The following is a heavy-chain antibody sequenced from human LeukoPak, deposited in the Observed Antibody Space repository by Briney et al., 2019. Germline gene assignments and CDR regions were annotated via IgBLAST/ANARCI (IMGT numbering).Heavy chain of an antibody. CDR1: GYTFTSYD. D-gene: IGHD6-13*01. J-gene: IGHJ4*02. CDR2: MNPNSGNT. V-gene: IGHV1-8*01. CDR3: ARGRSSSSWILSRRLFDY. Sequence: ASVKVSCKASGYTFTSYDINWVRQATGQGLEWMGWMNPNSGNTGYAQKFQGRVTMTRNTSISTAYMELSSLRSEDTAVYYCARGRSSSSWILSRRLFDYWGQGTLVTVSS.